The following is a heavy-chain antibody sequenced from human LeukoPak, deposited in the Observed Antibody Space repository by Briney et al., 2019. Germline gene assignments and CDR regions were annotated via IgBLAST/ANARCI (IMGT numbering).Heavy chain of an antibody. CDR2: IAQSGSS. CDR3: ARDSHYDSSGYYLDS. J-gene: IGHJ4*02. D-gene: IGHD3-22*01. Sequence: SETLSLTCTVSGGSINSGVYHWSWIRQFPEKGLQWIGYIAQSGSSYYNPSLKSRVTISLGTPNNQFSLQLSSLTAADTALYYCARDSHYDSSGYYLDSWGPGTLVTVSS. V-gene: IGHV4-31*03. CDR1: GGSINSGVYH.